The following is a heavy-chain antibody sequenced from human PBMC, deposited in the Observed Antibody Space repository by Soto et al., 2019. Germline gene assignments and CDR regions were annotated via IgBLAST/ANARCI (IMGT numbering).Heavy chain of an antibody. Sequence: QVQLVQSVAEVKKPGSSVKVSCKASGGTFSSYAISWVRQAHGQGLEWLGGIIPIFGTANYAQKFQGRVTITADESTSTAYVELCSLRSEDTAVYYCAREIRLRDDAFDICVQGTMVTVSS. CDR3: AREIRLRDDAFDI. CDR2: IIPIFGTA. V-gene: IGHV1-69*01. CDR1: GGTFSSYA. J-gene: IGHJ3*02. D-gene: IGHD4-17*01.